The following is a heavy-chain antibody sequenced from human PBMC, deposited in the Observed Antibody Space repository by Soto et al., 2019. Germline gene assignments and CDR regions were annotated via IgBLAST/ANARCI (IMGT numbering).Heavy chain of an antibody. CDR3: ARALIQLWPHYYYGMDV. D-gene: IGHD5-18*01. Sequence: SETLSLTCTVSGGSITSGDYYLSWIRQPPGKGLEWIGYIYYSGSTYHNPSLKSRVTISVDTYKNQSSLKLSSVTAADTAMYYCARALIQLWPHYYYGMDVWGQGTTVTVSS. CDR2: IYYSGST. J-gene: IGHJ6*02. CDR1: GGSITSGDYY. V-gene: IGHV4-30-4*01.